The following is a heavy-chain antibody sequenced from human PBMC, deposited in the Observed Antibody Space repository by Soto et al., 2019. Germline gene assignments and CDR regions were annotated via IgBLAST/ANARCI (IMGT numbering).Heavy chain of an antibody. CDR3: ARTAGFYDFWSVDLNWFDP. D-gene: IGHD3-3*01. CDR2: IFSHDEK. J-gene: IGHJ5*02. V-gene: IGHV2-26*01. CDR1: GFSLSNARMG. Sequence: CGPTLVNPTETLTLTCTVSGFSLSNARMGVSWIRQPPGKALEWLAHIFSHDEKSYSTSLKSRLTISKDTSKSQVVLTMTNMDPVDTATYYCARTAGFYDFWSVDLNWFDPWGQGTLATVSS.